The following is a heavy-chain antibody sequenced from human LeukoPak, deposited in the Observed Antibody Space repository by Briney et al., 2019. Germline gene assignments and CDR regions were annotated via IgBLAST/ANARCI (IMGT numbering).Heavy chain of an antibody. J-gene: IGHJ6*03. D-gene: IGHD1-14*01. Sequence: SETLSLTCTVSGGSISSYYWSWIRQPPGKGLEWIGYIYYSGSTNYNPSLRSRVTISVDTSKNQFSLRLSSVTAADTAVYYCARRYYYYYYMDVWGKGTTVTISS. CDR2: IYYSGST. CDR1: GGSISSYY. CDR3: ARRYYYYYYMDV. V-gene: IGHV4-59*12.